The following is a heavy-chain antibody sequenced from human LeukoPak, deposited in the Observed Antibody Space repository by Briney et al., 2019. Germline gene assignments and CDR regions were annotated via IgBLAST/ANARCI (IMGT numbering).Heavy chain of an antibody. Sequence: PGGSLRLSCAASGFTFTNYWMTWVRQAPGKGLEWVANIKQDGSEKYYVDPVKGRFTISRDNAKNSLYLQMNSLRAEDTAVYYCARGALEWFRHWGQGTLVTVSS. CDR2: IKQDGSEK. J-gene: IGHJ5*02. D-gene: IGHD3-3*01. V-gene: IGHV3-7*05. CDR3: ARGALEWFRH. CDR1: GFTFTNYW.